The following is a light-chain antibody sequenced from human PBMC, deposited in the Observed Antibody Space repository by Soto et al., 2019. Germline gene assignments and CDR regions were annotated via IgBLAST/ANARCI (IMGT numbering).Light chain of an antibody. CDR3: QQYNNWPPYT. CDR1: QSVSSN. J-gene: IGKJ2*01. V-gene: IGKV3-15*01. CDR2: GAS. Sequence: EIVMTQSPATLSVSPWERATLSCRASQSVSSNLAWYQQKPGQAPRLLIYGASTRATGIPARFSGSESGTEFTLTISSLQSEDFAVYYCQQYNNWPPYTFGQGTKLEIK.